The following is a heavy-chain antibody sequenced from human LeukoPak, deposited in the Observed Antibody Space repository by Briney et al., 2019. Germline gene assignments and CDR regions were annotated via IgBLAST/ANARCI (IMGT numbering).Heavy chain of an antibody. CDR3: AKEDKIHCSGGSCYPYFDY. CDR2: ISYDGSNK. V-gene: IGHV3-30*18. D-gene: IGHD2-15*01. CDR1: GFTFSSYG. J-gene: IGHJ4*02. Sequence: GRSLRLSCAASGFTFSSYGMHWVRQAPGKGLEWVAVISYDGSNKYYADSVKGRFTISRDNSKNTLYLQMNSLRAEDTAVYYCAKEDKIHCSGGSCYPYFDYWGQGTLVTVSS.